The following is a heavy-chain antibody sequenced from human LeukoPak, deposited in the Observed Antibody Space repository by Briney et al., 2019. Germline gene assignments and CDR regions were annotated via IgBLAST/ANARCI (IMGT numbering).Heavy chain of an antibody. CDR1: GYTFTSYD. D-gene: IGHD2-2*02. V-gene: IGHV1-8*01. CDR2: MNPNSGNT. CDR3: ARGSAKIEVPAAIRYGMDV. Sequence: GASVKVSCKASGYTFTSYDINWVRQATGQGLEWMGWMNPNSGNTGYAQKFQGRVTMTRNTSISTAYMELSSLRSEDTAVYYCARGSAKIEVPAAIRYGMDVWGQGTTVTVSS. J-gene: IGHJ6*02.